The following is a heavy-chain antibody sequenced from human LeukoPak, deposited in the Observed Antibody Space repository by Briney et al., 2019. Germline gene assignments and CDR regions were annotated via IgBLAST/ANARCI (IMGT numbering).Heavy chain of an antibody. CDR3: AREGYYGSGSYGDAFDI. CDR1: GFTFSSYA. CDR2: ISYDGGNK. V-gene: IGHV3-30*04. Sequence: GRSLRLSCVASGFTFSSYAMHWVRQAPGKGLEWVAVISYDGGNKYCADSVKGRFTISRDNSKNTLYLQMNSLRAEDTAVYYCAREGYYGSGSYGDAFDIWGQGTMVTVSS. J-gene: IGHJ3*02. D-gene: IGHD3-10*01.